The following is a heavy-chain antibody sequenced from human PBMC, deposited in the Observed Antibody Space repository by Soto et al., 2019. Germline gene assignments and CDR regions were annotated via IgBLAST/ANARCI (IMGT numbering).Heavy chain of an antibody. D-gene: IGHD2-15*01. J-gene: IGHJ6*02. CDR3: TTGSVEGV. CDR1: GFTFSKAW. V-gene: IGHV3-15*07. CDR2: IKTNSEGGTT. Sequence: PGGSLRVSCAASGFTFSKAWMNWGRQAPRKGLEWVGRIKTNSEGGTTDYAAPVQGRFSLSRDDSRDTLSLQMNSLKTDDTAVYYCTTGSVEGVWGQGATVTV.